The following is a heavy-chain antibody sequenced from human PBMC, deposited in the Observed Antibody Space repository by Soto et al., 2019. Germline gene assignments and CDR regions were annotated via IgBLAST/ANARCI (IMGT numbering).Heavy chain of an antibody. V-gene: IGHV1-69*06. J-gene: IGHJ3*02. CDR3: AREDYYDSSGYYKGSRNAFDI. D-gene: IGHD3-22*01. CDR2: IIPMFGTA. Sequence: SVKVACNAAGGTFSSYAISWVRHAPGQGLESTGAIIPMFGTANYAQKFQGRVTITADKSTSTAYMELSSLRSEDTAVYYCAREDYYDSSGYYKGSRNAFDIWGQGTMVTVSS. CDR1: GGTFSSYA.